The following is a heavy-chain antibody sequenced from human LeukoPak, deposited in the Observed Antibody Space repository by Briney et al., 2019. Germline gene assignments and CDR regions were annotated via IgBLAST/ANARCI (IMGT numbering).Heavy chain of an antibody. CDR3: ARGSLLMVYAIRGGAHDH. CDR1: GYTFTGYY. D-gene: IGHD2-8*01. CDR2: INPNSGGT. V-gene: IGHV1-2*02. Sequence: ASVKVPCKAFGYTFTGYYMHWVRQAPGQGLEWMGWINPNSGGTNYAQKFQGRVTMTRDTSISTAYMELSRLRSDDTAVYYCARGSLLMVYAIRGGAHDHWGQGTLVTVSS. J-gene: IGHJ4*02.